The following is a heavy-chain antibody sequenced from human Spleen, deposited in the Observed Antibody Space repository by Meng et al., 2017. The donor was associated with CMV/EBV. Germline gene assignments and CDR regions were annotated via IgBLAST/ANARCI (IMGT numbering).Heavy chain of an antibody. CDR3: ARDLVGYDAFDV. D-gene: IGHD3-22*01. CDR1: GGTFTAHY. J-gene: IGHJ3*01. CDR2: INPDGGST. Sequence: ASVKVSCKASGGTFTAHYMNWVRKAPGQGLEWMGRINPDGGSTTYAQKFQGGVTLTSDTSTTTVYLELSSLKSEDTAVYYCARDLVGYDAFDVWGQGTMVTVSS. V-gene: IGHV1-46*01.